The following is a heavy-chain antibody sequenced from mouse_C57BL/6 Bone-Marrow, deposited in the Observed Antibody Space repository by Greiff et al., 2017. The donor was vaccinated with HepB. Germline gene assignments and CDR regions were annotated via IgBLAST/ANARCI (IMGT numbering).Heavy chain of an antibody. Sequence: EVKLQESGPGMVKPSQSLSLTCTVTGYSITSGYDWHWIRHFPGNKLEWMGYISYSGSTNYNPSLKSRISITHDTSKNHFFLKLNSVTTEDTATYYCARGGRDYFDYWGQGTTLTVSS. V-gene: IGHV3-1*01. CDR2: ISYSGST. J-gene: IGHJ2*01. CDR1: GYSITSGYD. CDR3: ARGGRDYFDY.